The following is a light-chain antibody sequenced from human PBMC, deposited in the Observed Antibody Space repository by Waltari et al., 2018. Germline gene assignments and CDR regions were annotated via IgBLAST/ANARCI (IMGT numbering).Light chain of an antibody. Sequence: SSELTQDPAVSVALGQTVRITCQGDSLSSYYASWYQQKPGQAPVLVIYGKNNRPSGIPDRFSGSSSGNTVSLTITGAQAEDEADYYCNSRDSSGNHVVFGGGTKLTVL. J-gene: IGLJ2*01. V-gene: IGLV3-19*01. CDR1: SLSSYY. CDR3: NSRDSSGNHVV. CDR2: GKN.